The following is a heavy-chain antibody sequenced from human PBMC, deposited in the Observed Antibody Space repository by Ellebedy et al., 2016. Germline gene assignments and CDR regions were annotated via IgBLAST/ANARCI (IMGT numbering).Heavy chain of an antibody. J-gene: IGHJ5*02. D-gene: IGHD3-10*01. V-gene: IGHV4-31*03. CDR1: GGSISSGGYY. CDR3: AREGIRNWFNP. CDR2: IYYSGST. Sequence: SETLSLXXTVSGGSISSGGYYWSWIRQHPGKGLEWIGYIYYSGSTYYNPSLKSRVTISVDTSKDQFSLKLSSVTAADTAVYYCAREGIRNWFNPWGQGTLVTVSS.